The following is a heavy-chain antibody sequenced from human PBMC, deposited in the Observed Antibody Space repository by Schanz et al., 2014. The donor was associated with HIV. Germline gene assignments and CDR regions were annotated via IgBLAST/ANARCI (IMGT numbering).Heavy chain of an antibody. J-gene: IGHJ5*02. CDR3: ARDVPVDCTGINNCYTRKWFDP. Sequence: QVQLVQSGAEVKKPGASVKLSCKASGYTFTSYYVHWVRQAPGQGLEWMGWINPNSGGTNYAQKFQGRVTMTRDTSISTAYMEMRRLRSDDTAVYYCARDVPVDCTGINNCYTRKWFDPWGQGTLVTVSS. D-gene: IGHD2-2*02. CDR1: GYTFTSYY. CDR2: INPNSGGT. V-gene: IGHV1-2*02.